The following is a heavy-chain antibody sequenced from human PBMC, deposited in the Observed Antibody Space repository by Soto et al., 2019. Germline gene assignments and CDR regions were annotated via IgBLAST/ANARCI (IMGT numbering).Heavy chain of an antibody. CDR1: GYTFTVYH. CDR3: ARDLAKGGGSAGFDY. D-gene: IGHD1-26*01. V-gene: IGHV1-2*02. Sequence: ASVKVSCKASGYTFTVYHMHWVRQAPGQGLEWMGWINPKSGGTMYPQKFQGRVTMTWDTPISTAYMALTRLRSDDTAVYYRARDLAKGGGSAGFDYWGQGTLVTVSS. J-gene: IGHJ4*02. CDR2: INPKSGGT.